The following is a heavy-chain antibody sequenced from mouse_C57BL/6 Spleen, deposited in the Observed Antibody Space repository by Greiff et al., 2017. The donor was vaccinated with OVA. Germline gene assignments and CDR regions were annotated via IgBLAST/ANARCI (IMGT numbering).Heavy chain of an antibody. CDR2: ISSGSSTI. Sequence: EVLVVESGGGLVKPGGSLKLSCAASGFTFSDYGMHWVRQAPEKGLEWVAYISSGSSTIYYADTVKGRFTISRDNAKNTLFLQMTSLRSEDTAMYYCARDFFYAMDYWGQGTSVTVSS. J-gene: IGHJ4*01. V-gene: IGHV5-17*01. CDR3: ARDFFYAMDY. CDR1: GFTFSDYG.